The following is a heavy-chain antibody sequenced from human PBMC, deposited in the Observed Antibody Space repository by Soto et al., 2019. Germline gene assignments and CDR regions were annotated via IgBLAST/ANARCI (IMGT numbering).Heavy chain of an antibody. CDR1: GGSTRGSNFF. CDR2: IYYSGTT. J-gene: IGHJ4*02. Sequence: SETLSLTCTVSGGSTRGSNFFWGWIRQSPGRGLEWIVSIYYSGTTYYNPSLKSRVTMSIDTSKNRVSLSLTSVTAADTAVYYCAKGGTYYFDSWGQGIVVTVSS. V-gene: IGHV4-39*07. D-gene: IGHD3-16*01. CDR3: AKGGTYYFDS.